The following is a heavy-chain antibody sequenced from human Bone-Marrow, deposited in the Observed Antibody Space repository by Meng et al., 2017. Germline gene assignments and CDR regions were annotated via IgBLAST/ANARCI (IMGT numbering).Heavy chain of an antibody. V-gene: IGHV1-2*06. Sequence: QGQVVQSGAEVKKPGASVKVSCKASGYTFTGYYMHWVRQAPGQGLEWMGRINPNSGGTNYAQKFQGRVTMTRDTSISTAYMELSRLRSDDTAVYYCARDADCSSTSCYFWFDPWGQGTLVTVSS. CDR1: GYTFTGYY. CDR3: ARDADCSSTSCYFWFDP. D-gene: IGHD2-2*01. J-gene: IGHJ5*02. CDR2: INPNSGGT.